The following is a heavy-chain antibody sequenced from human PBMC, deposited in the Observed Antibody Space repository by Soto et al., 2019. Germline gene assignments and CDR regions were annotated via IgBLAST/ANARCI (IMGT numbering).Heavy chain of an antibody. V-gene: IGHV1-69*13. J-gene: IGHJ4*02. D-gene: IGHD5-12*01. CDR1: GGTFGPYD. CDR3: VAGSFQDTGGLGAIDF. Sequence: SVKVPCQATGGTFGPYDLNWVRDAPVQGLEWMGAIIPRFGTPSYAQRVLERATISVNEVTHTLILTETDLSSDDTGVLQCVAGSFQDTGGLGAIDFWGQGTLVTVSS. CDR2: IIPRFGTP.